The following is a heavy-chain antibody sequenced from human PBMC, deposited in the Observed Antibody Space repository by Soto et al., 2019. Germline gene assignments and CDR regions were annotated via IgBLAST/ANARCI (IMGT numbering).Heavy chain of an antibody. V-gene: IGHV3-21*01. J-gene: IGHJ4*02. D-gene: IGHD5-12*01. CDR1: GFTFSSYS. Sequence: VQLVESGGGLVKPGGSLRLSCAASGFTFSSYSMNWVRQAPGKGLEWVSSISINIGYIYYADSLKGRFTISRDNAKNSLYLQMNSLRAEDTAVYYCARDRRDGYNFDYWGQGTLVTVSS. CDR2: ISINIGYI. CDR3: ARDRRDGYNFDY.